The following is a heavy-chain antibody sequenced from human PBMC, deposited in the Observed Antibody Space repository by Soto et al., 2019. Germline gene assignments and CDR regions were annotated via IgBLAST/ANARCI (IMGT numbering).Heavy chain of an antibody. D-gene: IGHD3-10*01. J-gene: IGHJ5*02. CDR2: INHSGST. CDR1: GGSFSGYY. CDR3: ARGPRLWFGGSYWFDP. Sequence: QVQLQQWGAGLLKPSETLSLTCAVYGGSFSGYYWSWIRQPPGKGLEWIGEINHSGSTNYNPSLKSRVTISVDASKTQFSLKLRSVTAADTAVYYCARGPRLWFGGSYWFDPWGQGTLVTVSS. V-gene: IGHV4-34*01.